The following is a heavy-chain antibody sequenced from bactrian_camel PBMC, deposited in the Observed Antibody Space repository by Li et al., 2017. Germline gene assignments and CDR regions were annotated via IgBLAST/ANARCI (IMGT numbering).Heavy chain of an antibody. D-gene: IGHD2*01. J-gene: IGHJ6*01. V-gene: IGHV3S53*01. CDR1: ESTYRSGC. CDR3: AARQFLFRSRDYCYKRQADDFGY. Sequence: HVQLVESGGGSVEAGGSLRLSCVASESTYRSGCMGWFRLAPGKEREGVALIDSDDITTYEDTVKGRFTVSQDNAKNTLNLQMTSLKPEDTAMYYCAARQFLFRSRDYCYKRQADDFGYWGQGTQVTVS. CDR2: IDSDDIT.